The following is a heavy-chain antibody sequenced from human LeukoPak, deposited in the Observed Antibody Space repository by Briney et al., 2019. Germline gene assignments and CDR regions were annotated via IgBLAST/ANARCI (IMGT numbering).Heavy chain of an antibody. CDR1: GYSFANYW. CDR2: IYPGDCDT. V-gene: IGHV5-51*01. J-gene: IGHJ4*02. D-gene: IGHD3-22*01. CDR3: ARRHYYYDRSGFYYYFDT. Sequence: GESLKISCRGAGYSFANYWIGWVRQMAGKGLEGMAIIYPGDCDTRYSPSFQGQVTISADKSISTAYLQWSSLKASDTAMYYCARRHYYYDRSGFYYYFDTWGQRTQVTVTS.